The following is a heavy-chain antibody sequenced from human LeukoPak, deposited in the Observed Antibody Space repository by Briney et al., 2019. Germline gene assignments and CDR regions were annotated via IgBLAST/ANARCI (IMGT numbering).Heavy chain of an antibody. J-gene: IGHJ4*02. CDR1: GPTFDDLG. D-gene: IGHD3-10*01. Sequence: RRCLRLSCAASGPTFDDLGMSWVRQAAGEGLQWVSAINWTGDSTSYADSVKGRFTISRDNAKNSLYLEMNTLRAEDTALYYCASGSTLDYWGQGTLVTVSS. V-gene: IGHV3-20*04. CDR2: INWTGDST. CDR3: ASGSTLDY.